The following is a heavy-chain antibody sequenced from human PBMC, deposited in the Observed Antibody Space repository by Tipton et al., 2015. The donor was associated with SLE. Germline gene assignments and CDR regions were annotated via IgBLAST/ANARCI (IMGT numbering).Heavy chain of an antibody. CDR2: IYYSGST. CDR3: ARDVPHYYGSGSDY. CDR1: GGSIRSSSYY. V-gene: IGHV4-39*07. D-gene: IGHD3-10*01. J-gene: IGHJ4*02. Sequence: TLSLTCTVSGGSIRSSSYYWGWIRQPPGKGLEWIGSIYYSGSTYYNPSLKSRVTISVDTSKNQFSLKLSSVTAADTAVYYCARDVPHYYGSGSDYWGQGTLVTVSS.